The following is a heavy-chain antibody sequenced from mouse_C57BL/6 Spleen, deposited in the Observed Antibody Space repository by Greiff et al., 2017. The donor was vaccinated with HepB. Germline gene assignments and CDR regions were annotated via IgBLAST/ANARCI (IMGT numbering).Heavy chain of an antibody. Sequence: EVMLVESGGGLVKPGGSLKLSCAASGFTFSDYGMHWVRQAPEKGLEWVAYISSGSSTIYYADTVKGRFTISRDNAKNTLFLQMTSLRSEDTAMYYCARKLRENNAMDYWGQGTSVTVSS. CDR2: ISSGSSTI. V-gene: IGHV5-17*01. D-gene: IGHD5-2*01. J-gene: IGHJ4*01. CDR1: GFTFSDYG. CDR3: ARKLRENNAMDY.